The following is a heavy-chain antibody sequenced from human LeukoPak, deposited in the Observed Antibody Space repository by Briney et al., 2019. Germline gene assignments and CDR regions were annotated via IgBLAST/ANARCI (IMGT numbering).Heavy chain of an antibody. D-gene: IGHD6-13*01. J-gene: IGHJ6*02. CDR2: ISAYNGNT. V-gene: IGHV1-18*01. CDR3: ARDRCEEQQLVMYYYYGMDV. CDR1: GYTFTSYG. Sequence: ASVKVSCKASGYTFTSYGISWVRQAPGQGLEWMGWISAYNGNTNYAQKLQGRVTMTTDTSTSTAYMELRSLRSDDTAVYYCARDRCEEQQLVMYYYYGMDVWGQGTTVTVSS.